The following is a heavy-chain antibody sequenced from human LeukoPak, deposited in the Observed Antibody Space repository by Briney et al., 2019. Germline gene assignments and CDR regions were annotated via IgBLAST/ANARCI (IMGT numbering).Heavy chain of an antibody. D-gene: IGHD6-13*01. CDR1: GDSISHYY. CDR2: IFYSGIS. V-gene: IGHV4-59*01. Sequence: SETLSLTCTVSGDSISHYYWSWIRQSPGKGLEWIGYIFYSGISNYNPSLKSRVTVSVDTSKNQVSLKLRSVSAADTAVYYCARILDSSSSGATWGQGTLVTVSS. CDR3: ARILDSSSSGAT. J-gene: IGHJ5*02.